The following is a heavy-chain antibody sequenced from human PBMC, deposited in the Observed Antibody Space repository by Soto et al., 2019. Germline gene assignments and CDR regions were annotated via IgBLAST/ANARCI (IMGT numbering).Heavy chain of an antibody. V-gene: IGHV3-23*01. CDR2: ISGSGGST. CDR1: GFTFSSYA. D-gene: IGHD6-19*01. J-gene: IGHJ4*02. CDR3: ARRTSGWYLDY. Sequence: EVQLLESGGGLVQPGGSLRLSCAASGFTFSSYAMSWVRQAPGRGLEWVSIISGSGGSTYYADSVKGRFTISRDNSKNSRYLQMNRLRAEETAVYYWARRTSGWYLDYWGQGTLVTVSS.